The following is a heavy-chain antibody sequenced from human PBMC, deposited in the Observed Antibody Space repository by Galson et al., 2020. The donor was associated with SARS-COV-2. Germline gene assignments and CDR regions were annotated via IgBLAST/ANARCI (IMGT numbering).Heavy chain of an antibody. D-gene: IGHD3-10*01. J-gene: IGHJ4*02. V-gene: IGHV3-23*01. CDR2: ISGSGGST. Sequence: SCATSGFTFRDYTMHWVRQAPGKGLEWVSAISGSGGSTYYADSVKGRFTISRDNSKNTLYLQMNSLRAEDTAVYYCAKEIYYGSGSYYSHWGQGTLVTVSS. CDR1: GFTFRDYT. CDR3: AKEIYYGSGSYYSH.